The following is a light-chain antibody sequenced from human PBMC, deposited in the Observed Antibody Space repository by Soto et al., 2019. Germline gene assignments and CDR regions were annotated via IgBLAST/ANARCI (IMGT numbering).Light chain of an antibody. Sequence: QSVLTQPASVSGSPGQSITISCTGTSTDVGSYSYVSWYQQRPGTVPKLILYEVTNRPSGVSNRFSGSKSGNTASLTISGLQAEDEADYYCLSFTTSTTYSFGTGTKLTVL. CDR2: EVT. J-gene: IGLJ1*01. CDR3: LSFTTSTTYS. V-gene: IGLV2-14*01. CDR1: STDVGSYSY.